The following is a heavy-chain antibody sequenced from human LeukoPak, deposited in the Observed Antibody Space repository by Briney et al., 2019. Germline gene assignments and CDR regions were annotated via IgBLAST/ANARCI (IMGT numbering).Heavy chain of an antibody. CDR2: ISSSSSYI. D-gene: IGHD3-3*01. Sequence: KPGGSLRLSCAASGFTFSSYSMNWVRQAPGKGLEWVSSISSSSSYIYYADSVKGRFTISRDNAKNSLYLQMNSLRAEDTAVYYCARSTSGFYRFAYWGQGTLVTVSS. CDR1: GFTFSSYS. V-gene: IGHV3-21*01. CDR3: ARSTSGFYRFAY. J-gene: IGHJ4*02.